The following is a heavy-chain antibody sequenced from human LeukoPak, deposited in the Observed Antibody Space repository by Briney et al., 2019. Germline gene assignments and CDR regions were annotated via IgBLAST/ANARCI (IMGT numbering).Heavy chain of an antibody. CDR2: ISSSSSTI. CDR3: ARDLRGYSYGLRYYYYGMDV. CDR1: GFTFSSYS. J-gene: IGHJ6*02. V-gene: IGHV3-48*02. D-gene: IGHD5-18*01. Sequence: GGSLRLSCAASGFTFSSYSMNWVRQAPGKGLEWVSYISSSSSTIYYADSVKGRFTISRDNAKNSLYLQMNSLRDEDTAVYYCARDLRGYSYGLRYYYYGMDVWGQGTTVTVSS.